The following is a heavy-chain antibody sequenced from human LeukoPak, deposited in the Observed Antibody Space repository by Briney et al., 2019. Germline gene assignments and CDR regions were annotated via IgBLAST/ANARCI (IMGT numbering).Heavy chain of an antibody. J-gene: IGHJ2*01. D-gene: IGHD3-3*01. CDR3: AKDQSAYRNWYFDL. V-gene: IGHV3-23*01. Sequence: GGSLRLSCAASGFTFSSYAMSWVRQAPGKGLEGVSAISGSGGSTYYADSVKGRFTISRDNPKNTLYLQMNSLRAEDTAVYYCAKDQSAYRNWYFDLWGRGTLVTVSS. CDR1: GFTFSSYA. CDR2: ISGSGGST.